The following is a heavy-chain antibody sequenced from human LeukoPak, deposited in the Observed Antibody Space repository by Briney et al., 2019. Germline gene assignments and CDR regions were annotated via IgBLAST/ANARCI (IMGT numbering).Heavy chain of an antibody. CDR2: IYHSGST. D-gene: IGHD4-17*01. J-gene: IGHJ3*02. V-gene: IGHV4-30-2*01. CDR3: AGMTTVTALGAFDI. CDR1: GFTFSSYA. Sequence: LRLSCAASGFTFSSYAMSWIRQPPGKGLEWIGYIYHSGSTYYNPSLKSRVTISVDRSKNQFSLKLSSVTAADTAVYYCAGMTTVTALGAFDIWGQGTMVTVSS.